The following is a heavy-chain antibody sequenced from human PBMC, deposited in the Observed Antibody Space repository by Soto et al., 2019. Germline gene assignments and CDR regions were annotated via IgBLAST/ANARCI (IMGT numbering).Heavy chain of an antibody. D-gene: IGHD5-12*01. V-gene: IGHV3-7*01. CDR1: LFIFRRFW. CDR3: ARELAGYGRFDY. CDR2: IKVDGLEE. J-gene: IGHJ4*02. Sequence: PGGSLRLACSASLFIFRRFWIAWVRQAPGKGPEWVATIKVDGLEENYLDSVHGRFTISRDDAKNSLFLQMSSLRGDDTAVYFCARELAGYGRFDYWGLGTPVTVSS.